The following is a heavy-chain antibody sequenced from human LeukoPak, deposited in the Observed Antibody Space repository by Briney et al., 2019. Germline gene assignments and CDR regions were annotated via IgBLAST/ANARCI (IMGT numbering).Heavy chain of an antibody. J-gene: IGHJ4*02. V-gene: IGHV1-18*01. D-gene: IGHD2-21*02. CDR1: GYTFASYG. CDR3: ARVDIDIVVVTAADFDY. Sequence: ASVKVSCKASGYTFASYGISWVRQAPGQGLEWMGWISAYNGNTNYAQKLQGRVTMTTDTSTSTAYMELRSLRSDDTAVYYCARVDIDIVVVTAADFDYWGQGTLVTVSS. CDR2: ISAYNGNT.